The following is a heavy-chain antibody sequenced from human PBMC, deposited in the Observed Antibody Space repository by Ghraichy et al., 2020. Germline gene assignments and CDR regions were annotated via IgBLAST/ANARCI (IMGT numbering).Heavy chain of an antibody. D-gene: IGHD3-3*01. Sequence: GGSLRLSCAVSGFTFSSYAMHWVCMAPGKGQEWVAVISYDGSNKYYADSVKSRFTISRDNSTNTLYLQMNSLRAEDTAVYYCALDFHLWSGSRNDALDICGQGTMVTVFS. V-gene: IGHV3-30*04. CDR2: ISYDGSNK. J-gene: IGHJ3*02. CDR1: GFTFSSYA. CDR3: ALDFHLWSGSRNDALDI.